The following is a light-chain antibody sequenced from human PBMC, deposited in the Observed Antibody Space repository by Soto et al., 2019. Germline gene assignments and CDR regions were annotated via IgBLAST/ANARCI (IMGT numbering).Light chain of an antibody. CDR2: TAS. Sequence: DIQMTQSPSSLSASVGDRVTITCRASQSISNYLNWYQQKPGKAPKLLIYTASTLQSGVPSRFSGSGSGTDFNLTISSLQPEDFATYYCQQSYSATTFGGGTKVEIK. J-gene: IGKJ4*01. CDR1: QSISNY. CDR3: QQSYSATT. V-gene: IGKV1-39*01.